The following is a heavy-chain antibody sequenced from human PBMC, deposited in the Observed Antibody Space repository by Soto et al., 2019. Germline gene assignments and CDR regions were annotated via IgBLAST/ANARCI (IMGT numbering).Heavy chain of an antibody. CDR3: ARVVRFCSSPSCRGRNWFDP. D-gene: IGHD2-2*01. CDR2: MFYVGAT. CDR1: RCSISSVDYY. V-gene: IGHV4-30-4*01. J-gene: IGHJ5*02. Sequence: LSXTVSFYRCSISSVDYYWSWIRQPPGKCLEWIGYMFYVGATYYNPSLKSRVTISVDTSKNQFSLKLSSVTAADTAVYHCARVVRFCSSPSCRGRNWFDPWGQGTLVTVSS.